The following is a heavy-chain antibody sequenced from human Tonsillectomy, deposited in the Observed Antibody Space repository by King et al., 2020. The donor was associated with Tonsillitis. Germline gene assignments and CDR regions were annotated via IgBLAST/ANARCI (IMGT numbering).Heavy chain of an antibody. CDR1: GFPFGEYA. V-gene: IGHV3-49*04. CDR2: IKSKAYGETT. J-gene: IGHJ4*02. CDR3: TRGRLGESRRDY. Sequence: VQLVESGGGLVPPGRSLRLSCTASGFPFGEYAVTWVRQAPGKGLEWVGLIKSKAYGETTEYAAFVKDRFILSRDDSERIAYLQMNSLKIEDTAVYYCTRGRLGESRRDYWGQGILVTFSS. D-gene: IGHD3-16*01.